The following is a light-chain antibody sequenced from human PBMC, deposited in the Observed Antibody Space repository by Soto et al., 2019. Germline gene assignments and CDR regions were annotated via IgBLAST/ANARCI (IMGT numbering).Light chain of an antibody. CDR3: QQYYSTPPLT. J-gene: IGKJ5*01. CDR2: GAS. CDR1: QSVSSN. V-gene: IGKV3-15*01. Sequence: EIALTLSPATMSVSPGDRATLSCSPSQSVSSNLAWYQQRPGQAPRLLIYGASTRATGIPARFSGSGSGTDFTLTISSLQAEDVAVYYCQQYYSTPPLTFGQGTRLEIK.